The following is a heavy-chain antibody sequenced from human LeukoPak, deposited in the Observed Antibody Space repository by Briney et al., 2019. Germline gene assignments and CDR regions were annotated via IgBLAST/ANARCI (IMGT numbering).Heavy chain of an antibody. J-gene: IGHJ4*02. V-gene: IGHV4-34*01. CDR1: GFTFSYTW. D-gene: IGHD3-22*01. CDR3: ARGMPLTYYYDSSGYPF. CDR2: INHSGST. Sequence: GSLRLSCAASGFTFSYTWMTWVRQPPGKGLEWIGEINHSGSTNYNPSLKSRVTISVDTSKNQFSLKLSSVTAADTAVYYCARGMPLTYYYDSSGYPFWGQGTLVTVSS.